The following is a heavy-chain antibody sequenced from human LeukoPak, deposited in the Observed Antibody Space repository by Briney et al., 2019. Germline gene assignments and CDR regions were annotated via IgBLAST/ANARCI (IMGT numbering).Heavy chain of an antibody. J-gene: IGHJ4*02. V-gene: IGHV4-39*07. CDR3: ARGLSFDY. Sequence: SETLSLTCTVSGCSISSGSYSWVWIRQPPGRGLEWIGNIYYSGNAYYNPSLKSRVTISGDTSKNQFSLKLSSVTAADTAVYYCARGLSFDYWGQGTLVTVSS. CDR2: IYYSGNA. CDR1: GCSISSGSYS.